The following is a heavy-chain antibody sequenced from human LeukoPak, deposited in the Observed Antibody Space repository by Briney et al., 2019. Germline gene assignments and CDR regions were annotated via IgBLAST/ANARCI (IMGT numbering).Heavy chain of an antibody. D-gene: IGHD3-22*01. CDR1: GYTFTSYG. V-gene: IGHV1-18*01. Sequence: ASGKVSCKASGYTFTSYGINWVRQAPGQGLEWMGWISAYNGNTIYAQKLQGRVTMTTDTSTSTAYMDLRSLRSDDTAVYYCASGGRGFYYDISGYFDYWGQGTLVSVSS. CDR3: ASGGRGFYYDISGYFDY. CDR2: ISAYNGNT. J-gene: IGHJ4*02.